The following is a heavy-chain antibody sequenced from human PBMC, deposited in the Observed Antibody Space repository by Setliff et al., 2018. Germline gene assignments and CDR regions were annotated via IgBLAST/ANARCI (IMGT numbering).Heavy chain of an antibody. D-gene: IGHD3-3*01. Sequence: ASVKVSCKASGYTYTNYAIHWVRQAPGQRLEWMGWINAGNGNTKYSQKFQGRVTITRDTSASTAYMELSSLRSEDTAVYYCARDTYIGDFWSGYYIQGRFDPWGQGTLVTVSS. J-gene: IGHJ5*02. CDR1: GYTYTNYA. CDR2: INAGNGNT. CDR3: ARDTYIGDFWSGYYIQGRFDP. V-gene: IGHV1-3*01.